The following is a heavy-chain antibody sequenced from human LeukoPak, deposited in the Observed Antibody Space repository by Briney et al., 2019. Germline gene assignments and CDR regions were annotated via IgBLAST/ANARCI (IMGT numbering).Heavy chain of an antibody. CDR1: GYTFTSYD. Sequence: GASVKVSCKASGYTFTSYDINWVRQATGQGLEWMGWMNPNSGNTGYAQKFQGRVTMTRNTSIRTAYMELSSLRSEDTAVYYCARGGGNIAAAVWFDPWGQGTLVTVSS. CDR2: MNPNSGNT. V-gene: IGHV1-8*01. D-gene: IGHD6-13*01. CDR3: ARGGGNIAAAVWFDP. J-gene: IGHJ5*02.